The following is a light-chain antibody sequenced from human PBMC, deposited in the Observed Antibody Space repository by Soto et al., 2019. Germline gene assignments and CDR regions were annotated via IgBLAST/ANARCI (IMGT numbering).Light chain of an antibody. CDR3: QQYGSSPPVT. Sequence: EIVLTQSTGTLSLSPRERATLSCRASQSVSSSSLAWYQQKPGQAPRLLIYGASCRDTGIPDRFSGSGAGTDFPLNISSLDAEDFAVYYCQQYGSSPPVTFGQGTRLE. CDR2: GAS. V-gene: IGKV3-20*01. J-gene: IGKJ5*01. CDR1: QSVSSSS.